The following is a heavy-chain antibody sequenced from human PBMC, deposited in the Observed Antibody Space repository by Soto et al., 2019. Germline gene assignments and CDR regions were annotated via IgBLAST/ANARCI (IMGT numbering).Heavy chain of an antibody. CDR3: ARYDRASGCYVAMDV. Sequence: GGSLRLSCTASGFTFDTYGMHWVRQAPGKGLEWVAVIWYDGRNKYYADSVKGRFTISRDSSTNTLYLQMNSLRAEDTAVYSCARYDRASGCYVAMDVWGQGTTVTVSS. CDR1: GFTFDTYG. V-gene: IGHV3-33*01. J-gene: IGHJ6*02. CDR2: IWYDGRNK. D-gene: IGHD6-19*01.